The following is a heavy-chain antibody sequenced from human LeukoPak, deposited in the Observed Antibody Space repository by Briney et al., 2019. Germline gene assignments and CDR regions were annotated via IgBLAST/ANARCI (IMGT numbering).Heavy chain of an antibody. V-gene: IGHV4-59*11. Sequence: SETLSLTCTVSGDSISSHYWGWLRQPPEKGLEWIAYLYGNMRTKDNLSLKGRVTLSADTSKNQHSLRLSSVTAADTAVYYCATIKRGDVYGYFDFWGQGILVTVSS. J-gene: IGHJ4*02. CDR1: GDSISSHY. D-gene: IGHD5-18*01. CDR3: ATIKRGDVYGYFDF. CDR2: LYGNMRT.